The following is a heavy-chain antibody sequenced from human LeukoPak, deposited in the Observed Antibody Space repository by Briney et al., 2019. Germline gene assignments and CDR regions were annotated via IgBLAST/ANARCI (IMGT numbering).Heavy chain of an antibody. J-gene: IGHJ6*03. V-gene: IGHV3-48*01. D-gene: IGHD5-12*01. CDR3: AKLHSGYDPEGYYYYYYMDV. CDR1: GFTFSSYS. Sequence: GGSLRLSCAASGFTFSSYSMNWVRQAPGKGLEWVSYISSSSSTIYYADSVKGRFTISRDNSKNTLYLQMNSLRAEDTAVYYCAKLHSGYDPEGYYYYYYMDVWGKGTTVTVSS. CDR2: ISSSSSTI.